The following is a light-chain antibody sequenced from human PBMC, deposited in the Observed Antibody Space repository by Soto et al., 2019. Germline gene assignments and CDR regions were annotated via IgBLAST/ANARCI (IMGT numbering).Light chain of an antibody. CDR2: DVN. V-gene: IGLV2-11*01. CDR3: CSFGGRVFV. Sequence: QSALTQPRSVSGSPGQLVTISCTGTSSDVGGYNYVTWYQHHPGKAPKLMISDVNKRASGVPDRFSGSKSGNTASLTISGLQAEDEADYYCCSFGGRVFVFGTGTKLTVL. CDR1: SSDVGGYNY. J-gene: IGLJ1*01.